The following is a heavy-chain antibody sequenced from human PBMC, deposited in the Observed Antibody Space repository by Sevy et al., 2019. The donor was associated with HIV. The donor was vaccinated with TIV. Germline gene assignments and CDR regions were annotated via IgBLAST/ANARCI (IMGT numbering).Heavy chain of an antibody. CDR3: ARVPTYHYGSATYFDY. Sequence: ASVKVSCKTSGYIFTNSGITWVRQAPGQGLEWMGWIAVYNGNLKYAQKFQGRVTMTTDTSTSTAYMELTSLRSDDTGVYYCARVPTYHYGSATYFDYWGQGTLVTVSS. CDR1: GYIFTNSG. D-gene: IGHD3-10*01. CDR2: IAVYNGNL. V-gene: IGHV1-18*01. J-gene: IGHJ4*02.